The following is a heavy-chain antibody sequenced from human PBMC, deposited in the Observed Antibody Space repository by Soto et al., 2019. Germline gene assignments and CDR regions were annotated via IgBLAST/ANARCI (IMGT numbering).Heavy chain of an antibody. J-gene: IGHJ4*02. CDR1: GFSLSTFGMG. V-gene: IGHV2-5*01. CDR2: IYWNEDK. D-gene: IGHD6-6*01. CDR3: VNSLGSSPSDS. Sequence: SGPTLVNPTQTLTLTCTFSGFSLSTFGMGVGWIRQPPGKALEWLALIYWNEDKRYSPSLNSWLTIAKDTSKNLRVLTMTNVAPVHPATYYCVNSLGSSPSDSWGQGMLVTV.